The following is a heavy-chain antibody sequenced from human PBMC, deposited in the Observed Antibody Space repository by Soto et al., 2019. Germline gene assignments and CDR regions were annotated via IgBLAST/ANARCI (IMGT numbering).Heavy chain of an antibody. CDR2: ISYDGSNR. Sequence: QVQLVESGGGVVQPGRSLRLSCAASGFTFSNCPMHWVRQAPGKGLEGVAVISYDGSNRYYADSVKGRFSISRDNSKNTLYLQMNSLSAEDTALYFCARDKRGTWSKYYYGMDVWGQGTTVTVSS. CDR3: ARDKRGTWSKYYYGMDV. CDR1: GFTFSNCP. J-gene: IGHJ6*02. D-gene: IGHD3-3*01. V-gene: IGHV3-30*04.